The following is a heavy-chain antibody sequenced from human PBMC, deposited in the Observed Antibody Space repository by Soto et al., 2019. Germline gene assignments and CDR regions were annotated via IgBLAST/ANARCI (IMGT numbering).Heavy chain of an antibody. V-gene: IGHV1-18*01. Sequence: SVRNSCKAARGIFSSCTITWMRQAPGQGLEWMGWISAYNGNTNYAQKLQGRVTMTTDTSTSTAYMELRSLRSDDTAVYYCASHDILTCYGPLDAFDIWGQGTMVTVSS. CDR2: ISAYNGNT. CDR1: RGIFSSCT. D-gene: IGHD3-9*01. CDR3: ASHDILTCYGPLDAFDI. J-gene: IGHJ3*02.